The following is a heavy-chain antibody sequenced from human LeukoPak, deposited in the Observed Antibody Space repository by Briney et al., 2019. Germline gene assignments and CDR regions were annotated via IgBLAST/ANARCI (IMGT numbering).Heavy chain of an antibody. V-gene: IGHV3-21*01. J-gene: IGHJ4*02. CDR3: ARDRITMVRGVILTTYFDY. CDR1: GFTFSSYS. Sequence: GGSLRLSCAVSGFTFSSYSMNWVRQAPGKGLEWVSSISSSSSYIYYADSVKGRFTISRDNAKNSLYLQMNSLRAEDTAVYYCARDRITMVRGVILTTYFDYWGQGTLVTVSS. CDR2: ISSSSSYI. D-gene: IGHD3-10*01.